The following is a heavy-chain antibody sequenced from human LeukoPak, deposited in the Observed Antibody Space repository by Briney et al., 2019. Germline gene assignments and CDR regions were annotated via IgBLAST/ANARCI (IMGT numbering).Heavy chain of an antibody. V-gene: IGHV3-30*18. CDR1: GFTFRNYG. J-gene: IGHJ4*02. CDR2: ISDDGSNK. CDR3: AKDRETTASGTFDY. Sequence: PGRSLRPSCAASGFTFRNYGMHCVRQAPGKGLEWVAVISDDGSNKNYADSVRVRFTISRDNSNNTLYLQMNSLRAEDTAVYYCAKDRETTASGTFDYWGQGTLVTVSS. D-gene: IGHD6-13*01.